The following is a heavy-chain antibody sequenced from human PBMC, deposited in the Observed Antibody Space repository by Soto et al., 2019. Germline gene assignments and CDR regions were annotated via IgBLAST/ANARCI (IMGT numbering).Heavy chain of an antibody. D-gene: IGHD2-8*02. CDR2: ISSSGGST. CDR1: GLKFRGYG. Sequence: PGQLLIHCCAASGLKFRGYGMRCISQAKRKGLEWVSAISSSGGSTYYAEYVKGRFTISRDNSKNTLYPQMNSLRAEDNAVYYYAKDGSERGLLLAVSDYLGHGTLVIV. V-gene: IGHV3-23*01. CDR3: AKDGSERGLLLAVSDY. J-gene: IGHJ4*01.